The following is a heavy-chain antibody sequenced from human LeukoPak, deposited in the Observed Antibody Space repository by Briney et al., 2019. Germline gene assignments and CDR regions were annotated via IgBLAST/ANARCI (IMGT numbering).Heavy chain of an antibody. D-gene: IGHD3-10*01. CDR3: ARVMDQYYYGSGSYYPTATFKYYYYGMDV. J-gene: IGHJ6*02. CDR1: GFTFSSSG. V-gene: IGHV3-33*01. Sequence: PGGSLRLSCAASGFTFSSSGLHWVRQAPGTVLGWVAAIWYDGSNKYNADSVKGRFTISRDNSKNTLYLQMNSLRAEDTAVYYCARVMDQYYYGSGSYYPTATFKYYYYGMDVWGQGTTVTV. CDR2: IWYDGSNK.